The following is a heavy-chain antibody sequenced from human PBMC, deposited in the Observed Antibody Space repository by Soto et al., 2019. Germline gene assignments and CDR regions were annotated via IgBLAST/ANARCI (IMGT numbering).Heavy chain of an antibody. CDR3: ATSFVGIRHICQYMDV. J-gene: IGHJ6*03. V-gene: IGHV3-9*01. Sequence: DVQLVESGGGVVQPGGSLRLSCAASGFTFEDYAMHWVRQTPGKGLEWVSGITWNGVAMGYAASVQGRFTISRDDDKSSLFLQMNSLRPEDTALYYCATSFVGIRHICQYMDVWGKGTTVTVSS. CDR2: ITWNGVAM. CDR1: GFTFEDYA. D-gene: IGHD1-26*01.